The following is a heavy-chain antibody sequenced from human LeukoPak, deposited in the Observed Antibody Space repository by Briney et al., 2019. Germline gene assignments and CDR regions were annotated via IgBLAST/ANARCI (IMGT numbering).Heavy chain of an antibody. CDR3: ANHGGGGYSYGYFDY. J-gene: IGHJ4*02. D-gene: IGHD5-18*01. CDR1: GFTFSSYA. Sequence: PGRSLRLSCAASGFTFSSYAMHWVRQAPGKGLEWVAVISYDGSNKYYADSVKGRFTISRDNSKNTLYLQMNSLRAEDTAVYYCANHGGGGYSYGYFDYWGQGTLVTVSS. CDR2: ISYDGSNK. V-gene: IGHV3-30*04.